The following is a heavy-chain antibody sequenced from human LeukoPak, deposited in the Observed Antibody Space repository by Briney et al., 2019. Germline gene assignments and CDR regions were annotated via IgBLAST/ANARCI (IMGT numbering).Heavy chain of an antibody. Sequence: GGSLRLSCEASGFTFSSYQMNWVRQAPGKGLEWIAYISSSGDTIYYADSVKGRFTISRDNSKNTLYLQMNSLRAEDTAVYYCAKVVSRIAAAGTGAGVDYWGQGTLVTVSS. CDR1: GFTFSSYQ. J-gene: IGHJ4*02. V-gene: IGHV3-48*03. CDR3: AKVVSRIAAAGTGAGVDY. D-gene: IGHD6-13*01. CDR2: ISSSGDTI.